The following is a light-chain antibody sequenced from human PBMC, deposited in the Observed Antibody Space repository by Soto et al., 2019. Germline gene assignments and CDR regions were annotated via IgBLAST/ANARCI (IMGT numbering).Light chain of an antibody. CDR2: EVN. CDR1: SSDVGGYNS. V-gene: IGLV2-8*01. J-gene: IGLJ1*01. CDR3: SSYAGSSNV. Sequence: QSALTQLPSASGSPGQSVAISCTGTSSDVGGYNSLSWYQQHPGKTPKLMIYEVNKRPSGVPDRFSGSKSRNTASLTVSGLQAQDEAEYYCSSYAGSSNVVGTGTKVTVL.